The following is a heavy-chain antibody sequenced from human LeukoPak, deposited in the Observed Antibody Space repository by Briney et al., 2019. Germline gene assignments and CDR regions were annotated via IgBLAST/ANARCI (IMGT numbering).Heavy chain of an antibody. CDR3: ARDRHIAMVYYYYYMDV. CDR1: GFTFSNYS. J-gene: IGHJ6*03. Sequence: PGGSLRLSCAGSGFTFSNYSINWVRQAPGKGLEWVSSISPSSHYIYYADSARGRFTISRDNARNSLYLQMNSLRDEDTAVYYCARDRHIAMVYYYYYMDVWGTGTTVTVSS. D-gene: IGHD3-10*01. V-gene: IGHV3-21*04. CDR2: ISPSSHYI.